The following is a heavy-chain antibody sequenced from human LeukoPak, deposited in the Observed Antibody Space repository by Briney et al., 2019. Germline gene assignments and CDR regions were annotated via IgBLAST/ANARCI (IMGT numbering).Heavy chain of an antibody. V-gene: IGHV3-9*01. CDR2: ISWNSGSI. J-gene: IGHJ3*02. CDR3: AEDCVRAGNDAFDI. CDR1: GFTFDDYA. Sequence: GGSLRLSCAASGFTFDDYAMHWVRQAPGKGLEWVSGISWNSGSIGYADSVKGRFTISRDNAKNSLYLQMNSLRAEDTALYYCAEDCVRAGNDAFDIWGQGTMVTVSS. D-gene: IGHD6-13*01.